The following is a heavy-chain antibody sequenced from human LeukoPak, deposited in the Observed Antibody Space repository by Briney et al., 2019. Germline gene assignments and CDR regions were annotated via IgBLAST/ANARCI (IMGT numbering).Heavy chain of an antibody. CDR3: AREHSSGYYFDAFDI. D-gene: IGHD3-22*01. Sequence: ASVKVSCKASGYTFTGYYMHWVRQAPGQGLEWMGWINPNSGGTNYAQKFQGRVTMTRDTSISTAYMELSRLRSDDTALYYCAREHSSGYYFDAFDIWGQGTMVTVSS. CDR2: INPNSGGT. CDR1: GYTFTGYY. V-gene: IGHV1-2*02. J-gene: IGHJ3*02.